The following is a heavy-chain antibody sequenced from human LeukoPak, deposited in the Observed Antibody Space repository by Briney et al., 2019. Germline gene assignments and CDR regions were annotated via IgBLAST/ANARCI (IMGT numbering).Heavy chain of an antibody. J-gene: IGHJ4*02. V-gene: IGHV1-46*01. D-gene: IGHD6-19*01. CDR1: GYTFTSFY. CDR2: INPSGGST. Sequence: ASVKVSCTASGYTFTSFYMHWVRQGPGQGLEWMGIINPSGGSTSYAQTFQGRVTMTRDTSTNTVYMELSSLRSEDTAVYYCARHLRAVAGGRYFDYWGQGTQVTVSS. CDR3: ARHLRAVAGGRYFDY.